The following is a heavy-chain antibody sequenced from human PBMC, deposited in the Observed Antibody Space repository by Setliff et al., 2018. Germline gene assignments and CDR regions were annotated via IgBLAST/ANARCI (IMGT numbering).Heavy chain of an antibody. CDR3: ARARWSGGYYSGDKYYMDV. Sequence: SETLSLTCTVSGGSISRYHWSWIRQPPGKGLEWIGYIQTSGTTDYNPSLKSQVTISLDSSRKQFSLEMTSLSAADTAIYYCARARWSGGYYSGDKYYMDVWGKGTTVTVSS. V-gene: IGHV4-4*08. CDR1: GGSISRYH. J-gene: IGHJ6*03. CDR2: IQTSGTT. D-gene: IGHD3-22*01.